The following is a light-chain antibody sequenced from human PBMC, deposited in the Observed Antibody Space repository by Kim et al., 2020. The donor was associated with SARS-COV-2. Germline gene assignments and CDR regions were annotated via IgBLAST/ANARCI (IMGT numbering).Light chain of an antibody. V-gene: IGKV1-5*03. CDR2: KTS. CDR3: QQYDTYPYT. Sequence: SASVGDRVTITCRASQSISVWLAWYQQKPGKAPDLLMYKTSSLESGIPSRFSGSGSGTELTLTISSLQPDDFATYYCQQYDTYPYTFGQGTKLEI. CDR1: QSISVW. J-gene: IGKJ2*01.